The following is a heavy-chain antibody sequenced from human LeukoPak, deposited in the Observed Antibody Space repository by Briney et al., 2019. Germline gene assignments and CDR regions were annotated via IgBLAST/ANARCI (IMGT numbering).Heavy chain of an antibody. CDR3: ARDLSGSYGAIWLDNFDY. Sequence: GASVKVSCKASGYTFTSYDINWVRQATGQGLGWMGWMNPNSGNTGYAQKFQGRVTMTRNTSISTAYMELSSLRSEDTAVYYCARDLSGSYGAIWLDNFDYWGQGTLVTVSS. CDR1: GYTFTSYD. CDR2: MNPNSGNT. V-gene: IGHV1-8*01. D-gene: IGHD1-26*01. J-gene: IGHJ4*02.